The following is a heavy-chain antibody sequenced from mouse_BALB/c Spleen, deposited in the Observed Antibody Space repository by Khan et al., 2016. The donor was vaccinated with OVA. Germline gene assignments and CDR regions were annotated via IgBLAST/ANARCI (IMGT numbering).Heavy chain of an antibody. CDR2: ITSGGSYT. J-gene: IGHJ2*01. CDR1: GFTFSSYS. Sequence: EVQLQESGGDLVKPGGSLRLSCEASGFTFSSYSMSWVRQTPEKRLEWVATITSGGSYTYYPDSVQGRFTISRDNAKNTLYLQMSSLKSEDTAIYYCTRDRNYYGSSFYFDYWGQGTTLTVSS. CDR3: TRDRNYYGSSFYFDY. V-gene: IGHV5-6-4*01. D-gene: IGHD1-1*01.